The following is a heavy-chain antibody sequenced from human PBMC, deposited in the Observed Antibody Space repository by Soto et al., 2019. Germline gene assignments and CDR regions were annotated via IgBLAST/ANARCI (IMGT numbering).Heavy chain of an antibody. Sequence: GGSLRLSCAASGFTFSSYWMSWVRQAPGKGLDWVANIKQDGSEKYYVDSVKGRFTISRDNAKNSLNLQMNSLRAEDTAVYYCARVTDYYESSGYFDYWGQGT. V-gene: IGHV3-7*01. CDR3: ARVTDYYESSGYFDY. CDR2: IKQDGSEK. CDR1: GFTFSSYW. D-gene: IGHD3-22*01. J-gene: IGHJ4*02.